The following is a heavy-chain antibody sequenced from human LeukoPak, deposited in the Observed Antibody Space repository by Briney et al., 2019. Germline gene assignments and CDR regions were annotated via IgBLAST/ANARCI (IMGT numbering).Heavy chain of an antibody. Sequence: SVKVSCKASGFTFTSSAVQWVRQARGQRLEWIGWIVVGSGNTNYAQKFQERVTITRDMSTSTAYMELGSLRSEDTAVYYCAADRGNSYYYYGMDVWGQGTTVTVSS. CDR1: GFTFTSSA. V-gene: IGHV1-58*01. D-gene: IGHD4-23*01. CDR2: IVVGSGNT. J-gene: IGHJ6*02. CDR3: AADRGNSYYYYGMDV.